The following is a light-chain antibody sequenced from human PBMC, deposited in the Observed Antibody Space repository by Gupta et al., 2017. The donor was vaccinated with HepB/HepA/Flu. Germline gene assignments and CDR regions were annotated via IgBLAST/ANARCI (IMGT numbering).Light chain of an antibody. CDR3: AAWDDSLSGHVV. J-gene: IGLJ2*01. Sequence: QSVLTQPPSASGTPGQRVTISCSGSSSNIGSNYVYWYQQLPGTAPKLLIYRNNQRPSGVPDRFSGSNSGNSASLAISGLRSEDEADYYCAAWDDSLSGHVVFGGGTKLTVL. CDR1: SSNIGSNY. CDR2: RNN. V-gene: IGLV1-47*01.